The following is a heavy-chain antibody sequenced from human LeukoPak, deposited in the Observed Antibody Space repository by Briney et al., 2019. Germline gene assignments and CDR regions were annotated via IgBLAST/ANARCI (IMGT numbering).Heavy chain of an antibody. CDR3: AREAQEYYYDSSVDY. D-gene: IGHD3-22*01. J-gene: IGHJ4*02. CDR2: ISSSSSTI. V-gene: IGHV3-48*01. Sequence: GGSLRLSCAASGFTFSSYSMNWVRQAPGKGLEWVSYISSSSSTIYYADSVKGRFTISRDNAKNSLYLQMNSLRAEDTAVYYCAREAQEYYYDSSVDYWGQGTLVTVSS. CDR1: GFTFSSYS.